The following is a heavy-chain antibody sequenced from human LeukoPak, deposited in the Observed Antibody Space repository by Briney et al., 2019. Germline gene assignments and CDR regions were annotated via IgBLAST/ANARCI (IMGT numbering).Heavy chain of an antibody. CDR2: IIPILGIA. J-gene: IGHJ5*02. CDR3: ARDIRYLPATVNWFDP. CDR1: GGTFSSYA. D-gene: IGHD2-2*01. Sequence: SVKVSCKASGGTFSSYAISWVRQAPGQGVEWMGRIIPILGIANYAQKFQGRVTITADKSTSTAYMKLSSLRSEDTAVYYCARDIRYLPATVNWFDPWGQGTLVTVSS. V-gene: IGHV1-69*04.